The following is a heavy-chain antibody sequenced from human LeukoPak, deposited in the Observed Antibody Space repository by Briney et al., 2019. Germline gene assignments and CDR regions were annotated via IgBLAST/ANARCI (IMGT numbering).Heavy chain of an antibody. CDR3: AKDLCYGDYVGYFDL. J-gene: IGHJ2*01. CDR1: GFSFSSYG. V-gene: IGHV3-30*18. CDR2: ISYDGSNK. Sequence: PGGSLRLSCAASGFSFSSYGMHWVRQAPGKGLEWVAVISYDGSNKYYADSVKGRFTISRDNSKNTLYLQMNSLRAEDTAVYYCAKDLCYGDYVGYFDLWGRGTLVTVSS. D-gene: IGHD4-17*01.